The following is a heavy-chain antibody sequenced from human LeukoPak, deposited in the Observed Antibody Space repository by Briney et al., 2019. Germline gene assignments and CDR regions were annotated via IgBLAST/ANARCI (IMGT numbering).Heavy chain of an antibody. V-gene: IGHV4-61*01. CDR1: GGSVSSGSYY. D-gene: IGHD2-15*01. J-gene: IGHJ4*02. CDR3: ARGGGVVDY. Sequence: TSETLSLTCTVSGGSVSSGSYYWSWIRQPPGKGLEWIGYIYYSGSANYNPSLKSRVTISADTSKNQFSLKLSSVTAADTAVYYCARGGGVVDYWGQGTLVTVSS. CDR2: IYYSGSA.